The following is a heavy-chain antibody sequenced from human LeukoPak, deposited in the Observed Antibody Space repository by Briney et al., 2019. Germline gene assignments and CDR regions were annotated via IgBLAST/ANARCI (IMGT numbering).Heavy chain of an antibody. CDR1: GYTFTSYA. CDR2: INAGNGNT. D-gene: IGHD6-19*01. V-gene: IGHV1-3*01. CDR3: ARARLGIAVAGIDY. Sequence: ASVKVSCKASGYTFTSYAMHWVRQAPGQRLEWMGWINAGNGNTKYSQKFQGRVTITRDTSASTAYMELSSLRSEDTAVYYCARARLGIAVAGIDYWGQGTLVTVSS. J-gene: IGHJ4*02.